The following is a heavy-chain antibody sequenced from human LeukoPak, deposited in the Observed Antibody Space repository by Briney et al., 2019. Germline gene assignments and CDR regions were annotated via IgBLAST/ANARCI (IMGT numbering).Heavy chain of an antibody. D-gene: IGHD1-26*01. V-gene: IGHV3-53*01. Sequence: PGGSLRLSCAASGFTFSSYEMNWVRQAPGKGLEWVSVIYSGGSTYYADSVKGRFTISRDNSKNTLYLQMNSLRAEDTAVYYCARGRGGPSYECYFDYWGQGTLVTVSS. CDR3: ARGRGGPSYECYFDY. J-gene: IGHJ4*02. CDR1: GFTFSSYE. CDR2: IYSGGST.